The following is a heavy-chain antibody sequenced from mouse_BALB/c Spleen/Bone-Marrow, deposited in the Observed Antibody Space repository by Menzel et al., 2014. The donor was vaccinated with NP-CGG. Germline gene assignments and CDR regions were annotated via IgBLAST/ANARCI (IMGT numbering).Heavy chain of an antibody. J-gene: IGHJ2*01. D-gene: IGHD3-1*01. CDR3: TTLARNNFDY. Sequence: SGTVLARPGAAVKMSCKASGYTFSNYWMHWIKQRPGQGLEWIGTIHPGNSDTTYNQKFKGKAKPTAVTSTSTAYMELSSLANEDSAVYYCTTLARNNFDYWGQGTTHTVSS. CDR2: IHPGNSDT. V-gene: IGHV1-5*01. CDR1: GYTFSNYW.